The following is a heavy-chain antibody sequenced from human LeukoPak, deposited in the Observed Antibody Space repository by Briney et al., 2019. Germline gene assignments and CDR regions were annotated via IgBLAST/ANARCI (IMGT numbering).Heavy chain of an antibody. CDR3: ARVVVYDFWSGPYYFDY. CDR1: GGSISSYY. V-gene: IGHV4-59*01. Sequence: KPSETLSLTCTVSGGSISSYYWSWIRQPPGKGLEWIGYIYYSGSTNYNPSLKSRVTISVDTSKNQFSLKLGSVTAADTAVYYCARVVVYDFWSGPYYFDYWGQGTLVTVSS. J-gene: IGHJ4*02. D-gene: IGHD3-3*01. CDR2: IYYSGST.